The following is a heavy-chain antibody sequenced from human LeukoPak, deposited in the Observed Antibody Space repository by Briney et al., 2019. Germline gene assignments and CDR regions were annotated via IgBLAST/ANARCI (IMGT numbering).Heavy chain of an antibody. CDR1: GYTFTNYG. D-gene: IGHD2-2*01. Sequence: ASVKVSCKASGYTFTNYGFTWVRKAPGQGLEWMGWISAYNGNTNYAQKLQGRVTMTTDTSTRTAYMELRSLRSDDTAVYYCARDYCSSTSCYFDYWGQGTLVTVSS. CDR3: ARDYCSSTSCYFDY. CDR2: ISAYNGNT. V-gene: IGHV1-18*04. J-gene: IGHJ4*02.